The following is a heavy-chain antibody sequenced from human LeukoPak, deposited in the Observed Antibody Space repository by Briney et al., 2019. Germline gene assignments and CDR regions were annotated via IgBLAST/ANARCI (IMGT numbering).Heavy chain of an antibody. CDR2: IVVGSGNT. CDR3: AASPDYYDSSGYSYYFDH. D-gene: IGHD3-22*01. Sequence: SVKVSCKASGFTFTSSAVQWVRQARGQRLEWIGWIVVGSGNTNYAQKFQERVTITRDMSTSTAYMELSSLRSEDTAVYYCAASPDYYDSSGYSYYFDHWGQGTLVTVSS. CDR1: GFTFTSSA. J-gene: IGHJ4*02. V-gene: IGHV1-58*01.